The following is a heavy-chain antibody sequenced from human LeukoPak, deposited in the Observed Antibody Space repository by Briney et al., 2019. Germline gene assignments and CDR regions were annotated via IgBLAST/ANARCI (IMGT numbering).Heavy chain of an antibody. CDR1: GFTFSSYG. D-gene: IGHD6-6*01. CDR2: IWYDGSNK. V-gene: IGHV3-33*01. J-gene: IGHJ5*02. CDR3: AREREYSSRSWFDP. Sequence: GGSLRLSCAASGFTFSSYGMHWVRQAPGKGLEWVAVIWYDGSNKYYADSVKGRFTISRDNSRNTLYLQMNSLRAEDTAVYYCAREREYSSRSWFDPWGQGTLVTVSS.